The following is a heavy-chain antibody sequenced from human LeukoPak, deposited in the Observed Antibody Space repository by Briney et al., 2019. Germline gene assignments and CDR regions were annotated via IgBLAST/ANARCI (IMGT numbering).Heavy chain of an antibody. D-gene: IGHD4-23*01. J-gene: IGHJ4*02. CDR2: ISAYNGNT. V-gene: IGHV1-18*01. Sequence: ASVKVSCKASGYTFTSYGISWVRQAPGQGLEWMGWISAYNGNTNYAQKFQGRVTITTDESTSTAYMELSSLRSEDTAVYYCARGLATVVTYFDYWGQGTLVTVSS. CDR1: GYTFTSYG. CDR3: ARGLATVVTYFDY.